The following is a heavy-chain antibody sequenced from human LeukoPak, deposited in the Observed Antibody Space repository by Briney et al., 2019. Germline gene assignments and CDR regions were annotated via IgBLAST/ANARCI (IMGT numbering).Heavy chain of an antibody. CDR1: GFTFNYFA. CDR3: AKSAEGGYYDSSGYQFDY. D-gene: IGHD3-22*01. CDR2: ISDTT. Sequence: GGSLRLSCAAPGFTFNYFAMSWVRQAPGKGLEWVSGISDTTYYADSVKGRFTISRDNSKNTLYLQMNSLRAEDTAVYYCAKSAEGGYYDSSGYQFDYWGQGTLVTVSS. J-gene: IGHJ4*02. V-gene: IGHV3-23*01.